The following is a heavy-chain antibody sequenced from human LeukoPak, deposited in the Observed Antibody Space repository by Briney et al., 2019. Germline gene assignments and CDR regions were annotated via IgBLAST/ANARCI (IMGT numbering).Heavy chain of an antibody. V-gene: IGHV4-34*01. Sequence: PSETLSLTCAVYGGSFSGYYWSWIRQPPGKGLEWIGEINHSGSTNYNPSLKSRVTISVDTSKNQFSLKLSSVTAADTAVYYCARGAPRWFDPWCQGTLVTVSS. CDR3: ARGAPRWFDP. J-gene: IGHJ5*02. CDR2: INHSGST. CDR1: GGSFSGYY.